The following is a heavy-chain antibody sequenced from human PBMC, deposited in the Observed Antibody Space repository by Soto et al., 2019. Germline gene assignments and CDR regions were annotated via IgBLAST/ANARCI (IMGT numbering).Heavy chain of an antibody. V-gene: IGHV4-59*01. CDR3: ARVPYYYNSTGYYYYGMDV. J-gene: IGHJ6*02. Sequence: SETLSLTCTVSGDSISRYYWSWIRQPPGEVLEWIGYIYCSGTTNYNPSLKGRVTISVDTSKNQFSVKLSSVTAADTAVYYCARVPYYYNSTGYYYYGMDVWGQGTTVTVSS. CDR2: IYCSGTT. CDR1: GDSISRYY. D-gene: IGHD3-22*01.